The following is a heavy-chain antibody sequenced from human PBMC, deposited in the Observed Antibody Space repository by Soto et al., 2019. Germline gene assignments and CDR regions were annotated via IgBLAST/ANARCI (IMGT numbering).Heavy chain of an antibody. J-gene: IGHJ4*02. V-gene: IGHV1-58*01. CDR3: AADGGDYDSSGYYKY. CDR1: GFTFTSSA. CDR2: IVVGSGNT. Sequence: ASVKVSCKASGFTFTSSAVQWVRQARGQRLEWIGWIVVGSGNTNYAQKFQERVTITRDMSTSTAYMELSSLRSEDTAVYYCAADGGDYDSSGYYKYWGQGTLVTVSS. D-gene: IGHD3-22*01.